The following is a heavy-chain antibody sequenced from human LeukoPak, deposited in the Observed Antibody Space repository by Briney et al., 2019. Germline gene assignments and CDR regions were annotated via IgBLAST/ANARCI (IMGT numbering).Heavy chain of an antibody. Sequence: SETLSLTCTVSGGSISSYYWSWIRQPPGKGLEWIGYIYYSVSTNYNPSLKSRVTISVDTSKNQFSLKLSSVTAADAAVYYCARVYYSRSYDYWYFDLWGRGTLVTVSS. J-gene: IGHJ2*01. V-gene: IGHV4-59*01. D-gene: IGHD6-13*01. CDR3: ARVYYSRSYDYWYFDL. CDR1: GGSISSYY. CDR2: IYYSVST.